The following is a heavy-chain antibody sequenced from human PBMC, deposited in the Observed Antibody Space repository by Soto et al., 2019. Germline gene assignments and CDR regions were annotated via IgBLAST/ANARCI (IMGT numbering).Heavy chain of an antibody. V-gene: IGHV4-59*08. D-gene: IGHD6-13*01. J-gene: IGHJ6*03. CDR2: IYYSGST. Sequence: SETLSLTCTVSGGSISSYYWSWIRQPPGKGLEWIGYIYYSGSTNYNPSLKSRVTISVDTSKNQFSLKLSSVTAADTAVYYCARQLGYSRHIDVWGKGTTVTVSS. CDR3: ARQLGYSRHIDV. CDR1: GGSISSYY.